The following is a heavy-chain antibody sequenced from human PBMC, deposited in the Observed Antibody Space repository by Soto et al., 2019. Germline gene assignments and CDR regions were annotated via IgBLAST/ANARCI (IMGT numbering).Heavy chain of an antibody. CDR2: IYYSGST. Sequence: PSETLSLTCTVSGGSISSGGYYWSWIRQHPGKGLEWIGYIYYSGSTYYNPSLKSRVTISVDTSKNQFSLKLSSVTAADTAVYYCAREISFSIAVAGYFDYWGQGTLVTVSS. CDR3: AREISFSIAVAGYFDY. CDR1: GGSISSGGYY. D-gene: IGHD6-19*01. V-gene: IGHV4-31*03. J-gene: IGHJ4*02.